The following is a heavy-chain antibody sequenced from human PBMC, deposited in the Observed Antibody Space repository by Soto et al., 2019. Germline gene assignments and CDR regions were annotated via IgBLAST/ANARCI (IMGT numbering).Heavy chain of an antibody. CDR3: AREASGYDF. CDR2: IIPVFGRP. J-gene: IGHJ1*01. Sequence: GASVKVSCKASGGTFSSFGISWVRQAPGQGLEWMGGIIPVFGRPNYAQRFRGRLTITADESTNTSYMELIDLTSEDTAVYSCAREASGYDFWGQGTQVTVSS. D-gene: IGHD5-12*01. V-gene: IGHV1-69*13. CDR1: GGTFSSFG.